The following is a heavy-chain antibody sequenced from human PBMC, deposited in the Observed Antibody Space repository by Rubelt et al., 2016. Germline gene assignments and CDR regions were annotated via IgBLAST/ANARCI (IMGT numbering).Heavy chain of an antibody. CDR1: GYSISSSNW. V-gene: IGHV4-28*01. Sequence: QVQLQESGPGLVKPSDTLSLTCAVSGYSISSSNWWGWIRQPPGKGLEWIGYIYYSGSTYYNPSLKSRVPMSVDTSKNQFSLKLTSVTAADTAVYYCARSNRKAASITGWLDPWGQGTLVTVSS. J-gene: IGHJ5*02. CDR3: ARSNRKAASITGWLDP. CDR2: IYYSGST. D-gene: IGHD5-12*01.